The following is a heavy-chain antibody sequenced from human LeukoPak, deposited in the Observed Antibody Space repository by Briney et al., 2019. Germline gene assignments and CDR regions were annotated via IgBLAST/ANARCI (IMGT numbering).Heavy chain of an antibody. V-gene: IGHV3-21*04. Sequence: GGSLRLSCAASGFTFSSYSMNWVRQAPGRGLEWVSSISGSSSYIYYADSVKGRFTISRDNSKNTLYLQMNSLRAEDTAVYYCAKDTYSSGIPFDYWGQETLVTVSS. J-gene: IGHJ4*02. CDR1: GFTFSSYS. CDR2: ISGSSSYI. D-gene: IGHD6-19*01. CDR3: AKDTYSSGIPFDY.